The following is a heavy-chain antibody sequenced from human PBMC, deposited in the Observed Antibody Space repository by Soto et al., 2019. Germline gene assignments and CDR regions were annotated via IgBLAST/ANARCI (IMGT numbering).Heavy chain of an antibody. CDR2: IYSGGST. D-gene: IGHD5-18*01. CDR3: ARHGYNYGGGYFDY. Sequence: EVQLVESGGGLVQPGGSLRLSCAASGVTVSSNYMSWVRQAPGKGLEWVSVIYSGGSTYYADSVKGRFTISRANSKNTLYLQMNSLRGADTAVYYCARHGYNYGGGYFDYWGQGTLVTVSS. J-gene: IGHJ4*02. V-gene: IGHV3-66*04. CDR1: GVTVSSNY.